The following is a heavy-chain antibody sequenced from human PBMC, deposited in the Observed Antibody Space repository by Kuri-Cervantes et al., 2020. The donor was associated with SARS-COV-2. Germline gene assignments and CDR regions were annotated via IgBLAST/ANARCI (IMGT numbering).Heavy chain of an antibody. CDR3: ARDPGIAGVAARPRGNYA. CDR1: GFTFSSYA. J-gene: IGHJ5*02. V-gene: IGHV3-30-3*01. Sequence: GESLKISCAASGFTFSSYAMHWVRQAPGKGLEWVAVISYDGSNKYYADSVKGRFTISRDNSKNTLYLQTNSLRAEDTAVYYCARDPGIAGVAARPRGNYAWGQGTLVTVSS. CDR2: ISYDGSNK. D-gene: IGHD6-6*01.